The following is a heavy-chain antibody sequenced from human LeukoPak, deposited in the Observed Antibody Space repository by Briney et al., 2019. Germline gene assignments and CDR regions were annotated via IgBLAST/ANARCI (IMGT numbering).Heavy chain of an antibody. D-gene: IGHD5-18*01. CDR3: ARDLPAPGYSYGPFDY. CDR2: IYYSGST. Sequence: SQTLSLTCTVSGGSISSGGYYWSWIRQPPGKGLEWIGSIYYSGSTYYNPSLKSRVTISVDTSKNQFSLKLSSVTAADTAVYYCARDLPAPGYSYGPFDYWGQGTLVTVSS. CDR1: GGSISSGGYY. V-gene: IGHV4-39*07. J-gene: IGHJ4*02.